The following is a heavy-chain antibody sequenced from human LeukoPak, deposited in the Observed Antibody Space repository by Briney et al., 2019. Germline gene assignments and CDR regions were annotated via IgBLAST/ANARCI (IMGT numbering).Heavy chain of an antibody. CDR1: GGSISSYY. Sequence: SETLALTCTVSGGSISSYYWSWIRQPAGKGLEWIGRIYTSGSTNYNPSLKSRVTMSVDTSKNQFSLKLSSVTAADTAVYYCARGGYYGSGNDFRFDPWGQGTLVTVSS. CDR3: ARGGYYGSGNDFRFDP. J-gene: IGHJ5*02. CDR2: IYTSGST. V-gene: IGHV4-4*07. D-gene: IGHD3-10*01.